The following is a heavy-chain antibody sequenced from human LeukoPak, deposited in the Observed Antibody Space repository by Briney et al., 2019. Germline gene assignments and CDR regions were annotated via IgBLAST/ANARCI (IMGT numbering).Heavy chain of an antibody. CDR1: GFTFSSYG. J-gene: IGHJ5*02. Sequence: SGGSLRLSCAASGFTFSSYGMHWVRRAPGKGLEWVAFIRYDGSNKYYADSVKGRFTISRDNSKNTLYLQMNSLRAEDTAVYYCAKDPGIVVVTITWGQGTLVTVSS. CDR2: IRYDGSNK. CDR3: AKDPGIVVVTIT. D-gene: IGHD3-22*01. V-gene: IGHV3-30*02.